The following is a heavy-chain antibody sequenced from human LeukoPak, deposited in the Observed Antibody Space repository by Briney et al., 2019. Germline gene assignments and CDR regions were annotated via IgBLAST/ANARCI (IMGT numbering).Heavy chain of an antibody. CDR3: ARGALLWFGAKMEYYFDY. Sequence: ASVKVSCKASGYTFTSYAMHWVRQAPGQRLEWMGWINAGNGNTKYSQEFQGRVTITRDTSASTAYMELSSLRSEDMAVYYCARGALLWFGAKMEYYFDYWGQGTPLTVSS. J-gene: IGHJ4*02. D-gene: IGHD3-10*01. CDR1: GYTFTSYA. CDR2: INAGNGNT. V-gene: IGHV1-3*03.